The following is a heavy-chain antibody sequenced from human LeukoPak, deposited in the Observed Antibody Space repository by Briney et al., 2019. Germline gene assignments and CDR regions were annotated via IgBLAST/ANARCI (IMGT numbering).Heavy chain of an antibody. V-gene: IGHV3-74*01. D-gene: IGHD4-23*01. CDR1: GFTFNTYA. Sequence: PGGSLRLSCAVSGFTFNTYAMHWVRQAPGKGLVWVSRISPDGRTTAYADSVKGRFTVSRDNAKNTLFLQMNSLRPEDTSLYHCVGGTSADYWGQGTLVTVSS. J-gene: IGHJ4*02. CDR3: VGGTSADY. CDR2: ISPDGRTT.